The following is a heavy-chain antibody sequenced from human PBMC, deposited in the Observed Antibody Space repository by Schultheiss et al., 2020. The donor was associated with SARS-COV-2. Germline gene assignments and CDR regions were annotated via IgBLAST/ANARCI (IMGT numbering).Heavy chain of an antibody. J-gene: IGHJ4*02. D-gene: IGHD5-18*01. V-gene: IGHV3-33*05. CDR3: AKAPGYSNKA. CDR2: ISYDGSNK. Sequence: GGSLRLSCAASGFTFSSYGMHWVRQAPGKGLEWVAVISYDGSNKYYADSVKGRFTISRDNSKNTLYLQMNSLRAEDTAVYYCAKAPGYSNKAWGQGTLVTVSS. CDR1: GFTFSSYG.